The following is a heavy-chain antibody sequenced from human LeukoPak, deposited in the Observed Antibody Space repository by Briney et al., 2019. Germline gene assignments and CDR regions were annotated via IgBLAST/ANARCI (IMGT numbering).Heavy chain of an antibody. CDR3: ARLVSYSSGWTRYYYYYYMDV. J-gene: IGHJ6*03. V-gene: IGHV4-34*01. D-gene: IGHD6-19*01. CDR1: GGSFSGYY. CDR2: INHSGST. Sequence: PSETLSLTCAVYGGSFSGYYWSWIRQPPGKGLEWIGEINHSGSTNYNPSLKSRVTISVDTSKNQFSLKLSSVTAADTAVYYCARLVSYSSGWTRYYYYYYMDVWGKGTTVTISS.